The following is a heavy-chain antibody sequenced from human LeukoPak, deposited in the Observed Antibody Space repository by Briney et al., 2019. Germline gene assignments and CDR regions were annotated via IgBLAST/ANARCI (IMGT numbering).Heavy chain of an antibody. J-gene: IGHJ6*03. Sequence: GGSLRLSCVASGFTFSSYEMTWVRQAPGKGLEWLSYISSSGSTIYYADSVKGRFTISRDNAKNTLYLQMNSLRAEDTAVYYCARIAYGSGTYYMDVWGKGTTVTVSS. V-gene: IGHV3-48*03. D-gene: IGHD3-10*01. CDR2: ISSSGSTI. CDR1: GFTFSSYE. CDR3: ARIAYGSGTYYMDV.